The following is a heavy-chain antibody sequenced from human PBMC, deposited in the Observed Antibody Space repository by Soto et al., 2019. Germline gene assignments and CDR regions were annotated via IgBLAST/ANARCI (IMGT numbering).Heavy chain of an antibody. V-gene: IGHV3-7*01. CDR1: GCTFSSYW. CDR3: ARVRTPCKYYFDY. Sequence: EVQLVESGGGLVQPGGSLRLSCAASGCTFSSYWMSWVRQAPGKGLEWVANIKQDGSEKYYVDSVKGRFTIARDNAKNALDLQMNGLTAEDTAVYYCARVRTPCKYYFDYWGPGTLVTVSP. J-gene: IGHJ4*02. CDR2: IKQDGSEK.